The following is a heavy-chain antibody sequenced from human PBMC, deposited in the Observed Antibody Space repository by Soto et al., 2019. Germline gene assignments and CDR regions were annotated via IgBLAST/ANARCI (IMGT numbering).Heavy chain of an antibody. CDR3: ARDRPQLPRLTPGYFDP. CDR2: IYRNGNT. V-gene: IGHV4-31*03. CDR1: GGSISSGSYY. Sequence: PSETLSLTCSVSGGSISSGSYYWTWIRQQPGRGLEWIGFIYRNGNTDYNPSFKSRVVISMDTSKNQFSLNLTSLTAADTAMYFCARDRPQLPRLTPGYFDPWGQGALVTVSS. D-gene: IGHD2-2*01. J-gene: IGHJ5*02.